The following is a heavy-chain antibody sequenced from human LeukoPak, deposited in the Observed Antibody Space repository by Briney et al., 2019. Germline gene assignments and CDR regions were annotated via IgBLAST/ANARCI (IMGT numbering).Heavy chain of an antibody. D-gene: IGHD3-22*01. Sequence: SVKVSCKASGGTFSSYAISWVRQAPGQGLEWMGGIIPIFGTANYAQKFQGRVTITADKSTSTAYMELSSLRSDDTAVYYCARGGHYYDSSGYYEDSVEPLGYWGQGTLVTVSS. V-gene: IGHV1-69*06. CDR3: ARGGHYYDSSGYYEDSVEPLGY. CDR2: IIPIFGTA. J-gene: IGHJ4*02. CDR1: GGTFSSYA.